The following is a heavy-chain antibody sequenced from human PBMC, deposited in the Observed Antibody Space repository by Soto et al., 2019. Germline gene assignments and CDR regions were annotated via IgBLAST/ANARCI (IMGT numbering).Heavy chain of an antibody. Sequence: GESLKISCKGSGYSFTSYCISWVRQMPGKGLEWMGRIDPSDSYTNYSPSFQGHVTISADKSISTAYLQWNSLKASDTAIYYCARHDDSSGFYYYFDFWGQGTLVTVSS. CDR3: ARHDDSSGFYYYFDF. CDR2: IDPSDSYT. V-gene: IGHV5-10-1*01. D-gene: IGHD3-22*01. J-gene: IGHJ4*02. CDR1: GYSFTSYC.